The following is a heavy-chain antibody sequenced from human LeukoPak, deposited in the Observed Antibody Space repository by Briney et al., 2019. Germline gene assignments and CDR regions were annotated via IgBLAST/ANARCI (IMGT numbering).Heavy chain of an antibody. CDR2: IYTSGST. CDR1: GGSISSGSYY. J-gene: IGHJ4*02. D-gene: IGHD3-22*01. CDR3: ARAFSSGYSPRGY. Sequence: PSETLFLTCTVSGGSISSGSYYWSWIRQPAGKGLEWIGRIYTSGSTNYNPSLKSRVTISVDTSKNQFSLKLSSVTAADTAVYYCARAFSSGYSPRGYWGQGTLVTVSS. V-gene: IGHV4-61*02.